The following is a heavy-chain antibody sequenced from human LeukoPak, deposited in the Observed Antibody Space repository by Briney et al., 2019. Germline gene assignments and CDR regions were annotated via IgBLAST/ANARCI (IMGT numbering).Heavy chain of an antibody. Sequence: GGSLRLSCAASGFTFSSYAMSWVRQAPGKGLEWVSAISGSGGSTYYADSVKGRFTISRDNSKNTLYLQMNSLRAEDTAVYYGAKDPNPSSSWFFDYWGQGTLVTVSP. CDR3: AKDPNPSSSWFFDY. CDR2: ISGSGGST. CDR1: GFTFSSYA. V-gene: IGHV3-23*01. D-gene: IGHD6-13*01. J-gene: IGHJ4*02.